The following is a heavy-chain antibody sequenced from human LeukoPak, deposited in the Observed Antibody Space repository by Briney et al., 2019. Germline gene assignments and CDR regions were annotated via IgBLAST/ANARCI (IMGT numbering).Heavy chain of an antibody. CDR3: ARDLFWYRDAFDI. CDR2: ISAYNGNT. D-gene: IGHD3-3*01. CDR1: GYTFTSYG. V-gene: IGHV1-18*01. Sequence: GASXKVSCKASGYTFTSYGISWVRQAPGQGLEWRGWISAYNGNTNYAQKLQGRVTMNTDTSTSTAYMELRSLRSDDTAVYYCARDLFWYRDAFDIWGQGTMVTVSS. J-gene: IGHJ3*02.